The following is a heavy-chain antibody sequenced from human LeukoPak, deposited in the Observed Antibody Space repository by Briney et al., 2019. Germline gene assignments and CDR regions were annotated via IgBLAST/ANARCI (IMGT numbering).Heavy chain of an antibody. CDR3: GRPLYSSSTTSPFRY. CDR2: IYYSGST. D-gene: IGHD6-6*01. CDR1: GGSISSSSYY. V-gene: IGHV4-39*01. J-gene: IGHJ4*02. Sequence: SETLSLTCTVSGGSISSSSYYWGWIRQPPGEGLEWMGTIYYSGSTYYNPSLKSRVTISVDTSKNQFSLKLSSVTAADTAVYYCGRPLYSSSTTSPFRYWGQGTLVTVSS.